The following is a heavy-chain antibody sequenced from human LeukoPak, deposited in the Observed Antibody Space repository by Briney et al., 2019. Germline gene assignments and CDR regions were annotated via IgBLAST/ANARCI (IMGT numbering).Heavy chain of an antibody. V-gene: IGHV3-7*01. CDR3: ARQGYSSGK. J-gene: IGHJ4*02. D-gene: IGHD6-19*01. Sequence: PGGSLRLSCAASGFTFSNYWVNWVRQAPGKGLEWVASIQRDGSEKYYVDSVKGRFTISRDNAKNSLYLQMNSLRAEDTAVYYCARQGYSSGKWGQGTLVTVSS. CDR1: GFTFSNYW. CDR2: IQRDGSEK.